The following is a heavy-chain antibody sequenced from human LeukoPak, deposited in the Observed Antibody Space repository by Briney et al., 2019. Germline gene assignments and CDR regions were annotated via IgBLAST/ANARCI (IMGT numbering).Heavy chain of an antibody. CDR1: GFTFSNYW. CDR3: ARDIGSGTTGTTGVLVN. D-gene: IGHD1-1*01. V-gene: IGHV3-74*01. CDR2: INSAGSST. Sequence: PGGSLRLSCAASGFTFSNYWMHWVRQAPGKGLVWVSRINSAGSSTTYADSVRGRFTISRDNAKNTLYLQMSSLRAEDTAVYYCARDIGSGTTGTTGVLVNWGQGTLVTVSS. J-gene: IGHJ4*02.